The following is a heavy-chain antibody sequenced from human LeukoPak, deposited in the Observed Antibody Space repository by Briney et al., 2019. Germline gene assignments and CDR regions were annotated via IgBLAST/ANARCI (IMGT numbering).Heavy chain of an antibody. V-gene: IGHV4-31*03. CDR3: ARDGRYCSGGSCSPIDAFDI. Sequence: SETLSLTCTVSGGSISSGGYYWSWIRQHPGKGLEWIGYIYYSGSTYYNPSLKSRVTISVDTSKNQFSLKLSSVTAADTAVYYCARDGRYCSGGSCSPIDAFDIWGQGTMVTVSS. D-gene: IGHD2-15*01. CDR1: GGSISSGGYY. CDR2: IYYSGST. J-gene: IGHJ3*02.